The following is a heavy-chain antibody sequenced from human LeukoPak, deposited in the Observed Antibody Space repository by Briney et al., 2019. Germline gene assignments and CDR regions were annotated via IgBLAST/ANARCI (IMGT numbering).Heavy chain of an antibody. CDR1: GFTLSSYA. J-gene: IGHJ4*02. D-gene: IGHD5-18*01. V-gene: IGHV3-30*04. CDR3: AGRGYSYGAFDY. Sequence: GGSLRLSCAASGFTLSSYAMHWVRQAPGKGLEWVASISEDGSNKYYADSVKGRFTISRDNSKNTLYLQMNSLRAEDPAVYYCAGRGYSYGAFDYWGQGTLVTVSS. CDR2: ISEDGSNK.